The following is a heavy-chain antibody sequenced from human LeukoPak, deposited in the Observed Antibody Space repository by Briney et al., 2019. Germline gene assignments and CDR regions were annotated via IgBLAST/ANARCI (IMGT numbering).Heavy chain of an antibody. CDR1: GGSIGSYY. CDR2: IYYSGST. Sequence: SETLSLTCTVSGGSIGSYYWSWIRQPPGKGLEWIGYIYYSGSTNYNPSLKSRVTISVDTSKNQFSLKLSSVTAADTAVYYCARHGTNYDILTGYYRAGWFDPWGQGTLVTVSS. D-gene: IGHD3-9*01. J-gene: IGHJ5*02. CDR3: ARHGTNYDILTGYYRAGWFDP. V-gene: IGHV4-59*08.